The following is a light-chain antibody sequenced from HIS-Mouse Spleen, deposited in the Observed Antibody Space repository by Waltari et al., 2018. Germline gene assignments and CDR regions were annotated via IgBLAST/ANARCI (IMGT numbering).Light chain of an antibody. CDR1: QGISSY. J-gene: IGKJ1*01. CDR2: AAS. CDR3: QQSYSTLWT. Sequence: AIRMTQSPSSFSASTGDRVTITCRASQGISSYLAWYQQKPGKAPKLLIYAASTLQSGVPSRFSGSGSGTDFTLTISSLQPEDFATYYCQQSYSTLWTFGQGTKVEIK. V-gene: IGKV1-8*01.